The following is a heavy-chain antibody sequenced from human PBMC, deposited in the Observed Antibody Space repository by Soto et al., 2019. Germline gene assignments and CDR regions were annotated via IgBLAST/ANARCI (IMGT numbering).Heavy chain of an antibody. Sequence: QLQLQESGPGLVKPSETLSLTCTVSGGSIISSSYYWAWIRQPPGKGLEWIGSIHYSGSTYYNPSLKTRVTISEDTSKNEFSLKLTFATAADTAVYYCARQGGSSYGPFEYWGQGTLVTVSS. V-gene: IGHV4-39*01. CDR1: GGSIISSSYY. CDR3: ARQGGSSYGPFEY. J-gene: IGHJ4*02. CDR2: IHYSGST. D-gene: IGHD5-18*01.